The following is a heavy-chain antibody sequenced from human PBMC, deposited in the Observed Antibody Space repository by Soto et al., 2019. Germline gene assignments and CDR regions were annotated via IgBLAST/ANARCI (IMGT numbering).Heavy chain of an antibody. V-gene: IGHV3-48*02. CDR2: ISSSRSPI. CDR1: GFIFSDYA. Sequence: GGSLRLSCTASGFIFSDYAMNWVRQAPGKGLEWVSYISSSRSPIYYADSVKGRFTISRDSAKNSLYLQMNSLRDEDTAVYYCARGGRAYDYFDYWGQGILVTLSS. D-gene: IGHD5-12*01. CDR3: ARGGRAYDYFDY. J-gene: IGHJ4*02.